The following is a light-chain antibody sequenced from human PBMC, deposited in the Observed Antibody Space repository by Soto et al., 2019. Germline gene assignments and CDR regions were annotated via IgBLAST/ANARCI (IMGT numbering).Light chain of an antibody. CDR3: QQYGRSQT. CDR2: GAS. J-gene: IGKJ1*01. CDR1: QSVSSSY. Sequence: EMVWTQSPGTLSLSPGERATLSCRASQSVSSSYLAWYQQKPGQAPRLLIYGASSRATGIPDRFSGSGSGKDFTRTISRLEPEDFGVYYCQQYGRSQTFGQGTKVDIK. V-gene: IGKV3-20*01.